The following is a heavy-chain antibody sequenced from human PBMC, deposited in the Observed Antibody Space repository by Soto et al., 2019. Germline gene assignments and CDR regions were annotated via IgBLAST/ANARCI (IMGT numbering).Heavy chain of an antibody. V-gene: IGHV3-23*01. J-gene: IGHJ4*02. Sequence: EVQLLESGGGLAQPGGSLRLSCAASGFTFSSYAMSWVRQAPGKGLEWVSAISGSGVSTYYADSVKGRFTISRDNSKNTLYRQMISLRAEDTAVYYCAKSPGMYYYDSSGYYHYDYWGQGTLVTVSS. CDR3: AKSPGMYYYDSSGYYHYDY. D-gene: IGHD3-22*01. CDR1: GFTFSSYA. CDR2: ISGSGVST.